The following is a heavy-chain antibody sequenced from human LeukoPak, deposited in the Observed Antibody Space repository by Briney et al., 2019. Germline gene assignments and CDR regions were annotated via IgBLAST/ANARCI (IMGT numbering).Heavy chain of an antibody. CDR3: ARGRYYDFWSGLYYFDY. CDR1: GVSFSGYY. CDR2: INHSGST. D-gene: IGHD3-3*01. J-gene: IGHJ4*02. V-gene: IGHV4-34*01. Sequence: SETLSLTCAVYGVSFSGYYWSWIRQPPGKGLEWIGEINHSGSTNYNPSLKSRVTISVDTSKNQFSLKLSSVTAADTAVYYCARGRYYDFWSGLYYFDYWGQGTLVTVSS.